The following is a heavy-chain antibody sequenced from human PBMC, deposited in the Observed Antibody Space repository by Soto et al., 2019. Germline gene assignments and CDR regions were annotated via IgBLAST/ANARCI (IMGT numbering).Heavy chain of an antibody. J-gene: IGHJ4*02. D-gene: IGHD3-22*01. V-gene: IGHV3-15*01. Sequence: LRLSCAASGFTFTNAWMSWVRQAPGKGLEWVGRIKSKTDGGTADFAAPVKGRFSISRDDSKNTLYLQMNSLKTEDTAIYYCTKSVEVVVTTFDYWGKGPRVTV. CDR1: GFTFTNAW. CDR2: IKSKTDGGTA. CDR3: TKSVEVVVTTFDY.